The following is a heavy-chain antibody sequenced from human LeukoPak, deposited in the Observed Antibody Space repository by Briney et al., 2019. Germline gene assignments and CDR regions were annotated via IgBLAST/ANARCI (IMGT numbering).Heavy chain of an antibody. Sequence: GGSLRLSCAASGFTFSNYAMNWVRQAPGKGLEWLSATSGSGGSTYYADSVKGRFTISRDNSKNTVYLQMNSLRAEDTAVYYCAKVLDYYYYGMDVWGQGTTVTVSS. CDR1: GFTFSNYA. V-gene: IGHV3-23*01. CDR2: TSGSGGST. CDR3: AKVLDYYYYGMDV. J-gene: IGHJ6*02.